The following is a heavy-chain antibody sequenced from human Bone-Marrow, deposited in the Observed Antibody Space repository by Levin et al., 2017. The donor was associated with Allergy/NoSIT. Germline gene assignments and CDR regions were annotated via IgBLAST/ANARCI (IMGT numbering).Heavy chain of an antibody. CDR3: VKDTAVIGTRGYFDA. Sequence: GGSLRLSCAASGFTFGDYAMHWVRQAPGKGLEWVSGISWNSDNIGYADSVKGRFTVSRDNATNSLYLLMSSLRAEDTAIYYCVKDTAVIGTRGYFDAWGQGTLVAVSS. D-gene: IGHD1-20*01. CDR1: GFTFGDYA. J-gene: IGHJ4*02. V-gene: IGHV3-9*01. CDR2: ISWNSDNI.